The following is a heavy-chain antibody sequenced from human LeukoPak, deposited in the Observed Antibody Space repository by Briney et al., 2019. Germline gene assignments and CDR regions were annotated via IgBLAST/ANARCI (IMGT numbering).Heavy chain of an antibody. V-gene: IGHV4-39*07. Sequence: PSETLSLTCTVSGGSISSGGYYWSWIRQPPGKGLEWIGSIHYSGSTYYNPSLKSRVTISVDTSKNQISLKMSSVTAADTAVYYCVRETSNPNWGQGTLVTVSS. CDR1: GGSISSGGYY. J-gene: IGHJ4*02. CDR3: VRETSNPN. CDR2: IHYSGST.